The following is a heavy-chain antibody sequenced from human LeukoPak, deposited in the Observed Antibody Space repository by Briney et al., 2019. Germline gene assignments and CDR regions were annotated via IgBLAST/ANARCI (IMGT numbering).Heavy chain of an antibody. CDR1: GFKFDDYG. Sequence: GGSLRLSCAASGFKFDDYGMSWVRQVPGKGLEWVSGINWNGGSRGYADSVKGRFTISRDNSKNTLYLQMNSLRAEDTAVYYCAREWTTTVKPYYGMDVWGQGTTVTVSS. D-gene: IGHD4-17*01. CDR3: AREWTTTVKPYYGMDV. J-gene: IGHJ6*02. V-gene: IGHV3-20*04. CDR2: INWNGGSR.